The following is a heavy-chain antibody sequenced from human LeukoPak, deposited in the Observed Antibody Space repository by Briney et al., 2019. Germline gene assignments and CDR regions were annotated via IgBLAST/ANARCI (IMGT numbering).Heavy chain of an antibody. D-gene: IGHD6-19*01. CDR2: INPSGGST. V-gene: IGHV1-46*01. J-gene: IGHJ3*02. CDR3: VRVGSSGWVGYDAFDI. CDR1: GYTFTRYY. Sequence: ASVKVSCKASGYTFTRYYMHWVRQAPGHGLEWMGIINPSGGSTSYAQKFQGRVTITRDTPPSTVHMERRSLRYEDTAVYYCVRVGSSGWVGYDAFDIWGQGTMVTVSS.